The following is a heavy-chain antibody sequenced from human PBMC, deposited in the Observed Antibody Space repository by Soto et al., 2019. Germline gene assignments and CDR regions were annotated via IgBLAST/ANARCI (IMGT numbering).Heavy chain of an antibody. CDR3: AKDVSWNSRYFDY. D-gene: IGHD1-7*01. J-gene: IGHJ4*02. CDR1: EFTFSSYG. V-gene: IGHV3-30*18. CDR2: ISYDGSNK. Sequence: QVQLVESGGGVVQPGRSLRLSCAASEFTFSSYGMHWVRQAPGKGLEWVAVISYDGSNKYYADSVKGRFTISRDNSKNTLYLQMNSLRAEDTAVYYCAKDVSWNSRYFDYWGQGTLVTVSS.